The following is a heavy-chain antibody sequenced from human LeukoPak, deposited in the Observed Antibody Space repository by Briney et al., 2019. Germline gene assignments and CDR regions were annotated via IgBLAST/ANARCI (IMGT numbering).Heavy chain of an antibody. CDR1: GFTFSSYS. V-gene: IGHV3-21*01. Sequence: GGSLRLSCAASGFTFSSYSMNWVRQAPGKGLEWVSSISSSSSYIYYADSVKGRFTISRDNAKNSLYLQMNSLRAEDTAVYYCARLDYDFWSGYYTGFDYWGQGTLVTVSS. CDR3: ARLDYDFWSGYYTGFDY. CDR2: ISSSSSYI. J-gene: IGHJ4*02. D-gene: IGHD3-3*01.